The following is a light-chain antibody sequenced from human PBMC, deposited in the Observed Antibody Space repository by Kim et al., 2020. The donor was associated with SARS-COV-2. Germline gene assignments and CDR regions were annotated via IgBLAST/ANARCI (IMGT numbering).Light chain of an antibody. CDR3: LAWDSSTAV. V-gene: IGLV3-1*01. Sequence: SYELTQPPSVSVSPGQTASILCSGDKLGDKYTCWYQQKPGQSPVLVIFQDNKRPSGIPKRFSGSNSGNTATLTISGTQAMDEADYYCLAWDSSTAVFGGGTQLTVL. CDR2: QDN. J-gene: IGLJ3*02. CDR1: KLGDKY.